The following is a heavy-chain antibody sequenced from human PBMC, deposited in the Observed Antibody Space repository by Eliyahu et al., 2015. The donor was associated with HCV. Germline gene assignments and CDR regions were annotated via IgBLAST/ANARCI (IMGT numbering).Heavy chain of an antibody. J-gene: IGHJ5*02. CDR1: GGSISXSNW. CDR2: IYRSGXT. D-gene: IGHD2-21*01. V-gene: IGHV4-4*02. CDR3: ASLWGNCGGDCYSVDYWFDP. Sequence: QVQLQESGPGLVKPSGTLSLTCAVSGGSISXSNWXXWVRQPPGKGLEWIGEIYRSGXTTYNPSLKSRVTISVDKSKNQFSLKLSSVTAADTAVYYCASLWGNCGGDCYSVDYWFDPWGQGTLVTVSS.